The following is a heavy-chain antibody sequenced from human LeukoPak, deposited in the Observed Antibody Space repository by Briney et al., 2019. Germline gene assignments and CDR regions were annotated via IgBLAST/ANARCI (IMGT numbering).Heavy chain of an antibody. CDR3: ARDYSSGWYVY. D-gene: IGHD6-19*01. CDR2: INPYSGGT. V-gene: IGHV1-2*06. J-gene: IGHJ4*02. CDR1: GYTFTDYY. Sequence: ASVKVSCKASGYTFTDYYMHGAPQAPGQGRVWMGRINPYSGGTNYAQKFQGRVTMTRDTSISTAYMELSRLKSDDTAVYYCARDYSSGWYVYWGQGTLVTVSS.